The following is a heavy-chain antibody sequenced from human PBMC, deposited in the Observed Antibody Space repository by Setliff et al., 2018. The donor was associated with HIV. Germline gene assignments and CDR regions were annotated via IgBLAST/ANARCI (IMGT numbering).Heavy chain of an antibody. Sequence: ASVKVSCKASGGTFNNYAISWVRQAPGQGLEWVGGIIPLFGTSNYALKFQGRVTITANESTNTAHMELSSLRSVDTPMYYCATVFYYDSESFSLDYWGQGMLVTVSS. CDR2: IIPLFGTS. CDR3: ATVFYYDSESFSLDY. V-gene: IGHV1-69*13. D-gene: IGHD3-10*01. J-gene: IGHJ4*02. CDR1: GGTFNNYA.